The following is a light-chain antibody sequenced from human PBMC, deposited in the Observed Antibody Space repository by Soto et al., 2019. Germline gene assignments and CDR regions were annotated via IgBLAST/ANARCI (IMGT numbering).Light chain of an antibody. J-gene: IGLJ2*01. CDR1: ITDVGTYNL. Sequence: QSALAQPASVSGSPGQSITISCTGTITDVGTYNLVSWYQHHPGKVPKLMIYEGSKRPSGVSNRFSGSKSGYTASLTISGLQAEDEADYYCCSYAGRSTVIFGGGTKLTVL. CDR2: EGS. CDR3: CSYAGRSTVI. V-gene: IGLV2-23*01.